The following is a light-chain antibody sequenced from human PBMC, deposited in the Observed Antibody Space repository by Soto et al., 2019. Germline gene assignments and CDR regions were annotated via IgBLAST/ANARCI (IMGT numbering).Light chain of an antibody. CDR1: SSDIGGYNF. CDR2: EVT. V-gene: IGLV2-8*01. J-gene: IGLJ3*02. Sequence: QSALTQPPSASGSPGQSATISCTGTSSDIGGYNFVSWYQQHPGKAPKLIIYEVTKRPSGVPDRFSGSKSGNTASLTVSGLQTEDEAAYYSSSFAGSNTLVFGGGTKVTVL. CDR3: SSFAGSNTLV.